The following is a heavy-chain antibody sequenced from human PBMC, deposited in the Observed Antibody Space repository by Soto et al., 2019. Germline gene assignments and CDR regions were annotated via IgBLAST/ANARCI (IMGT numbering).Heavy chain of an antibody. D-gene: IGHD2-8*01. CDR3: ARGDGLYTRFLFGMDV. CDR1: GGSISSGDYY. Sequence: PSETLSLTCTVSGGSISSGDYYWSWIRQPPGKGLEWIGYIYYSGSTYYNPPLKSRVTISVDTSKNQFSLKLSSVTAADTAVYYCARGDGLYTRFLFGMDVWGQGTTVTVSS. CDR2: IYYSGST. J-gene: IGHJ6*02. V-gene: IGHV4-30-4*01.